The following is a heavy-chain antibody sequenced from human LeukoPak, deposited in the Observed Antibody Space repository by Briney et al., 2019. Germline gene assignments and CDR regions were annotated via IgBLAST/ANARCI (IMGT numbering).Heavy chain of an antibody. D-gene: IGHD1-26*01. CDR3: AREFSGSSQVLDY. J-gene: IGHJ4*02. CDR1: GFTFSSYE. V-gene: IGHV3-48*03. Sequence: GGSLRLSCAASGFTFSSYEMNWVRQAPGKGLEWVSYISSSGSTIYYADSVKGRFTISRDNSKNTLYLQMNSLRAEDTAVYYCAREFSGSSQVLDYWGQGTLVTVSS. CDR2: ISSSGSTI.